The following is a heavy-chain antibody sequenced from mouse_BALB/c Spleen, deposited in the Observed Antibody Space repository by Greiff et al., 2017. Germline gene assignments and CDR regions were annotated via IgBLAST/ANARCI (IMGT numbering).Heavy chain of an antibody. CDR1: GFNIKDYY. CDR2: IDPENGNT. V-gene: IGHV14-1*02. J-gene: IGHJ1*01. CDR3: ASGGYGYFDV. Sequence: VQLKESGAELVRPGALVKLSCKASGFNIKDYYMHWVKQRPEQGLEWIGWIDPENGNTIYDPKFQGKASITADTSSNTAYLQLSSLTSEDTAVYYCASGGYGYFDVWGAGTTVTVSS.